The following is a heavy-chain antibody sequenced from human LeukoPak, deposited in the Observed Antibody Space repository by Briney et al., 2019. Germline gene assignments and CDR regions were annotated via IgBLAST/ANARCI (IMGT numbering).Heavy chain of an antibody. D-gene: IGHD3-10*01. Sequence: GGSLRLSCAASGFTFSTYTMNWVRQIPGRGLEWVSCISSDSTYIHYADSVKGRFTISRDNAKNSLYLQMNSLRAEDTAVYYCAREAGWFGEYMDVWGKGTTVTVSS. J-gene: IGHJ6*03. CDR2: ISSDSTYI. CDR3: AREAGWFGEYMDV. CDR1: GFTFSTYT. V-gene: IGHV3-21*01.